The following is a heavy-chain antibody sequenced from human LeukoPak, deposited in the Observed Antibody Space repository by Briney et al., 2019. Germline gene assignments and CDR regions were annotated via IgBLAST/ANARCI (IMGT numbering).Heavy chain of an antibody. J-gene: IGHJ4*02. D-gene: IGHD2-2*01. CDR3: ASALSSLGGY. Sequence: SETLSLTCTVSGGSINSYYWSWIRQPAGKGLEWIGRIYTSGNTNYNPSLKSRVTISADTSKNQFSLRLRSVTVADTAVYYCASALSSLGGYWGQGTLVTVSS. CDR2: IYTSGNT. CDR1: GGSINSYY. V-gene: IGHV4-4*07.